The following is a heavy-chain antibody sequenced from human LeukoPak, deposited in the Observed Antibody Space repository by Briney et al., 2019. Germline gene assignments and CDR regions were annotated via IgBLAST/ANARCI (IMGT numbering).Heavy chain of an antibody. CDR1: GFTFSSYW. CDR3: ACCGIAPHY. D-gene: IGHD6-13*01. CDR2: INNDGSST. Sequence: PGGSLRLSCAVSGFTFSSYWIHWVRQAPGKGLVWVSHINNDGSSTSYADSVKGRFTISRDNAKNTLYLQMNSLRTEDTAVYYCACCGIAPHYWGQGTLVTVSS. J-gene: IGHJ4*02. V-gene: IGHV3-74*01.